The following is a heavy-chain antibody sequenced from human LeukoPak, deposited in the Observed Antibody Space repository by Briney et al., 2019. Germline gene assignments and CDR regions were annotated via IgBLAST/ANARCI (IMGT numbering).Heavy chain of an antibody. CDR2: IYDYNVST. Sequence: SQTLSLTCNVSGVATRSGDYYWSWIRQHPRKGLEWIGCIYDYNVSTYYDPSLKSRVTISVDTSKNKFSLKLSSVTAADTAVDYCARASHYDSSGYNYDMYYFDYWGQGTLVTVSS. CDR1: GVATRSGDYY. J-gene: IGHJ4*02. CDR3: ARASHYDSSGYNYDMYYFDY. V-gene: IGHV4-31*03. D-gene: IGHD3-22*01.